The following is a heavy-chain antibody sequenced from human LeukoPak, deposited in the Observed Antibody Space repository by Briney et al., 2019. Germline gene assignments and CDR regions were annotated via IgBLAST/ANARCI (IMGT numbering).Heavy chain of an antibody. CDR2: ISGSGGST. D-gene: IGHD3-3*01. CDR1: GFTFSSYA. Sequence: GGSLRLSCAASGFTFSSYAMSWVRQAPGKGLEWVSAISGSGGSTYYADSAKGRFTISRDNSKNTLYLQMNSLRAEDTAVYYCAKDRVLRFLEWFNDAFDIWGRGTMVTVSS. V-gene: IGHV3-23*01. CDR3: AKDRVLRFLEWFNDAFDI. J-gene: IGHJ3*02.